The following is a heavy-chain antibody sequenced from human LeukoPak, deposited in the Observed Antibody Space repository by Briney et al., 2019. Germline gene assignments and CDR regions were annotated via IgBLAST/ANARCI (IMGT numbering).Heavy chain of an antibody. CDR2: IYFTGSS. Sequence: PSETLSLTCTVSGGSMTYSYWGWIRQPPGKGLEWLGYIYFTGSSNSNPSLKSRVTISLDTSKNQLSLRLTSVTAADTALYYCARRRQVGYYSPYAFDLWGQGTMVTVSS. D-gene: IGHD2-15*01. CDR1: GGSMTYSY. CDR3: ARRRQVGYYSPYAFDL. V-gene: IGHV4-59*08. J-gene: IGHJ3*01.